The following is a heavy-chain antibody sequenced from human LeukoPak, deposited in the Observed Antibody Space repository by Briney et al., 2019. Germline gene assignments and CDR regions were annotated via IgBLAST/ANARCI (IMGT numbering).Heavy chain of an antibody. D-gene: IGHD3-22*01. V-gene: IGHV1-69*01. J-gene: IGHJ4*02. CDR3: ARGLGDSSGYYYSDY. Sequence: SLTLSCTTSRATFSTYAIRWVRQAPGQGLEWTGENKQKIGTGNYAQKFQGRVTITADESTSTAYMELSSLRSEDTAVYYCARGLGDSSGYYYSDYWGQGTLVTVSS. CDR2: NKQKIGTG. CDR1: RATFSTYA.